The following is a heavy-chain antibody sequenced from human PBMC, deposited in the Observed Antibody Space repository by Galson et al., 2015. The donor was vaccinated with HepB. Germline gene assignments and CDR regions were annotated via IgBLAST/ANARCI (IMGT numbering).Heavy chain of an antibody. D-gene: IGHD3-22*01. V-gene: IGHV3-23*01. Sequence: SLRLSCAASGFTFSSYAMSWVRQAPGKGLEWVSAISGSGGSTYYADSVKGRFTISRDNSKNTLYLQMNSLRAEDTAVYYCAKDDRESITMIVVVRAVDYWGQGTLVTVSS. CDR3: AKDDRESITMIVVVRAVDY. J-gene: IGHJ4*02. CDR2: ISGSGGST. CDR1: GFTFSSYA.